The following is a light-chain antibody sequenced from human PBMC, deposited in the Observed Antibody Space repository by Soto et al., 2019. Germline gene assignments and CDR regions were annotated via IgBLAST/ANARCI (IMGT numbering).Light chain of an antibody. CDR2: LNSDGSH. J-gene: IGLJ7*01. V-gene: IGLV4-69*02. Sequence: QLVLTQSPSASASLGASVKLTCTLSSGHSNYAIAWHQQLAEKGPRYLMRLNSDGSHSKGDGVPDRFSGSSSGAERYLTISSLQSEDEADDYCQTWVTVIQVFGGGTQLTVL. CDR1: SGHSNYA. CDR3: QTWVTVIQV.